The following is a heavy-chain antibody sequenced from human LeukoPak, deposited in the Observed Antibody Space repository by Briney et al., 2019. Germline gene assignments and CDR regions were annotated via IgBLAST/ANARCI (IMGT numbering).Heavy chain of an antibody. CDR2: IIPIFGTA. CDR1: GGTFSGYA. D-gene: IGHD3-10*01. J-gene: IGHJ6*03. V-gene: IGHV1-69*06. CDR3: AGGLHYGSGSYYNEYYYYMDV. Sequence: SVKVSCKASGGTFSGYAISWVRQAPGQGLEWMGGIIPIFGTANYAQKFQGRVTITADKSTSTAYMELSSLRSEDTAVYYCAGGLHYGSGSYYNEYYYYMDVWGKGTTVTVSS.